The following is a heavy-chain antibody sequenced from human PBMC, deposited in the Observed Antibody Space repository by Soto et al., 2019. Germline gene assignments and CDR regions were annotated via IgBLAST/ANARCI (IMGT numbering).Heavy chain of an antibody. CDR1: GFTFSSYA. CDR3: ARVQRASLDAFDI. V-gene: IGHV3-21*01. Sequence: GGSLRLSCAASGFTFSSYAMSWVRQAPGKGLEWVSAISSSGSNTYYADSVKGRFTISRDNAKNSLYLQMNSLRAEDTAVYYCARVQRASLDAFDIWGQGTMVTVSS. CDR2: ISSSGSNT. J-gene: IGHJ3*02.